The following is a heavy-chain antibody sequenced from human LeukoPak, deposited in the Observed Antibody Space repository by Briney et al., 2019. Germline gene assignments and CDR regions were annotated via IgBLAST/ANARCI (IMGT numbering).Heavy chain of an antibody. CDR2: INSDGSST. V-gene: IGHV3-74*01. J-gene: IGHJ4*02. D-gene: IGHD3-22*01. Sequence: PGGSLRLSCAASGSTFSSYWMHWVRQAPGKGLVWVSRINSDGSSTSYADSVKGRFTISRDNAKNTLYLQMNSLRAEDTAVYYCARAADSSGYYDYWGQGTLVTVSS. CDR3: ARAADSSGYYDY. CDR1: GSTFSSYW.